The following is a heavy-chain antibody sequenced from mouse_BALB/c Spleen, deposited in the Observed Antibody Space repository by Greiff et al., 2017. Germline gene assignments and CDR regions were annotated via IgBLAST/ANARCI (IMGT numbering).Heavy chain of an antibody. CDR2: IWAGGST. Sequence: QVQLQQSGPGLVAPSQSLSITCTVSGFSLTSYGVHWVRQPPGKGLEWLGVIWAGGSTNYNSALMSRLSISKDNSKSQVFLKLNSLQTDDTATYYCAIYDYDERAWFAYWGQGTLVTVSA. D-gene: IGHD2-4*01. J-gene: IGHJ3*01. CDR3: AIYDYDERAWFAY. V-gene: IGHV2-9*02. CDR1: GFSLTSYG.